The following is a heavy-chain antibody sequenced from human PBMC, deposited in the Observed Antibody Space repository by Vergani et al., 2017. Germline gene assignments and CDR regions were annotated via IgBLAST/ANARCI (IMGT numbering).Heavy chain of an antibody. CDR3: ATPQTVTTGGFEV. D-gene: IGHD4-17*01. V-gene: IGHV1-69-2*01. CDR2: VDPEDGET. J-gene: IGHJ6*02. Sequence: EVQLVQSGAEVKKPGATMKISCKVSGYTFTDHYMHWVKQAPGKGLEWMGLVDPEDGETIYAEKFKGRVTIAADTSTDTAHLELSSLRSEDTAVYYCATPQTVTTGGFEVWGQGTTVIVSS. CDR1: GYTFTDHY.